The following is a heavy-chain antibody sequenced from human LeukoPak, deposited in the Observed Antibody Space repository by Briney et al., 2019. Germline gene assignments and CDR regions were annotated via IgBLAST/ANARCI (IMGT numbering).Heavy chain of an antibody. D-gene: IGHD2-2*01. CDR3: AGDYCSSTSCLFDY. CDR1: GYTFTCYH. J-gene: IGHJ4*02. CDR2: INPNSGDT. V-gene: IGHV1-2*06. Sequence: GASVKVSCKASGYTFTCYHMHWVRQAPGQGLEWMGRINPNSGDTNYAQKFQGRVTMTRDTSISTAYVELSRLRSDDTAVYYCAGDYCSSTSCLFDYWGQGTLVTVSS.